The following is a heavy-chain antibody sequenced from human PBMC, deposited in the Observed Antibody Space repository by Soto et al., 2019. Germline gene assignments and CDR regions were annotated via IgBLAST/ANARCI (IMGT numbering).Heavy chain of an antibody. CDR1: GGSISSSSYY. V-gene: IGHV4-39*01. D-gene: IGHD2-15*01. CDR3: ARQSDIVVVVAATGFDY. J-gene: IGHJ4*02. Sequence: QLQLQESGPGLVKPSETLSLTCTVSGGSISSSSYYWGWIRQPPGKGLEWIGSIYYSESTYYNPSLKSRVTISVDTSKNQFPLKLSSVTAADTAVYYCARQSDIVVVVAATGFDYWGQGTLVTVSS. CDR2: IYYSEST.